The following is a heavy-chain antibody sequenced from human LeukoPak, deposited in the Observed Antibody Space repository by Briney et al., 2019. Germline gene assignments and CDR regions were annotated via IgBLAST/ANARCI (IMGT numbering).Heavy chain of an antibody. Sequence: GGSLRLCCAASGFTFRTFAMSWVRQAPGKGLEWVSGFSDNSGSTYYADSVKGRFTISRDNSKDTLYLQMDGLRAEDTAIYYCAKVYTTGWSYFDYWGQGILVTVSS. CDR1: GFTFRTFA. V-gene: IGHV3-23*01. CDR2: FSDNSGST. CDR3: AKVYTTGWSYFDY. D-gene: IGHD6-19*01. J-gene: IGHJ4*02.